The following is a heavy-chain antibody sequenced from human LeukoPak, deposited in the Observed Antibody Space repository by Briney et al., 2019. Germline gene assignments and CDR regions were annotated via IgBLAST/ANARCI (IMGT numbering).Heavy chain of an antibody. J-gene: IGHJ4*02. Sequence: GGSLRLSCAASGLTFVTYPMSWVRQAPGKGLEWVSIISGSGDIASYADSVKGRFTVSRDNSKNTVYVQMNSLRAEDTAVYYCARRREEGRTFDNWGQGSLVTVSS. V-gene: IGHV3-23*01. CDR3: ARRREEGRTFDN. D-gene: IGHD1-26*01. CDR2: ISGSGDIA. CDR1: GLTFVTYP.